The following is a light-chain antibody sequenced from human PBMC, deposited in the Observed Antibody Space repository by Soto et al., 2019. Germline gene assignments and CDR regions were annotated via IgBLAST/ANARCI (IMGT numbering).Light chain of an antibody. V-gene: IGLV2-14*01. CDR2: DVS. CDR1: SSDVGAYNY. Sequence: QSALTQPASVSGSPGQSITLSCTGTSSDVGAYNYVSWFQQHPGKAPRLIIYDVSNRPSGVSNRFSGSKSGNTASLTISGLQAEDEADYYCSSYTTSTTGVFGGGTQLTVL. CDR3: SSYTTSTTGV. J-gene: IGLJ3*02.